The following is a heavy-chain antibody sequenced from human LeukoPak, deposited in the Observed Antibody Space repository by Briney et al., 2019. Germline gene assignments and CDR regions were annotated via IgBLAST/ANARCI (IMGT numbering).Heavy chain of an antibody. Sequence: PGGSLRLACAASGFNFDDYAMHWVRQAPGKGLGWVSGISGGGDYTYYADSVKGRFTISRDNYKNTLYLQINSLRVEDTAIYYCAKDRTTGLRGIWGQGTMVTVSS. CDR3: AKDRTTGLRGI. CDR2: ISGGGDYT. J-gene: IGHJ3*02. CDR1: GFNFDDYA. V-gene: IGHV3-23*01. D-gene: IGHD1-1*01.